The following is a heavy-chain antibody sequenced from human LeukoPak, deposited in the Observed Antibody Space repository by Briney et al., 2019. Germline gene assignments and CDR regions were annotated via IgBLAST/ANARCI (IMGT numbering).Heavy chain of an antibody. Sequence: PSETLSLTCAVYGGSFSGYYWSWIRQPPGKGLEWIGEINHSGSTNYNPSLKSRVTIPVDTSKNQFSLKLSPVTAADTAVYYCARGFSSSWYGFDYWGQGTLVTVPS. CDR2: INHSGST. D-gene: IGHD6-13*01. V-gene: IGHV4-34*01. CDR3: ARGFSSSWYGFDY. J-gene: IGHJ4*02. CDR1: GGSFSGYY.